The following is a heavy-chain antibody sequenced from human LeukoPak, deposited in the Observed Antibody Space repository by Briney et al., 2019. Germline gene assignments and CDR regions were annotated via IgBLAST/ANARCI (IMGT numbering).Heavy chain of an antibody. CDR1: GFTVSSNY. Sequence: GGSLRLSCAASGFTVSSNYMSWVRQAPGKGLEWVSVIYSGGRTYYADSVKGRFTISRDNSKNTLYLQMNSLRAEDTAVYYCARVVDTAMVLYGALDIWGQGTMVTVSS. D-gene: IGHD5-18*01. V-gene: IGHV3-66*01. J-gene: IGHJ3*02. CDR3: ARVVDTAMVLYGALDI. CDR2: IYSGGRT.